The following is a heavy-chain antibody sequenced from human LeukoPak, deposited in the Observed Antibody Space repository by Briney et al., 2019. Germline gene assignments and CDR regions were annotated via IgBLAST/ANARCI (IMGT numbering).Heavy chain of an antibody. J-gene: IGHJ4*02. Sequence: VASVKVSCKASGYTFTSYYMHWVRQAPGQGLEWMGIINPSGGSTSYAQKFQGRVTMTRDTSTSTVYMELSSLRSEDTAVYYCARSEPQNKLEAYYFDYWGQGTLVTVSS. D-gene: IGHD1-1*01. CDR3: ARSEPQNKLEAYYFDY. V-gene: IGHV1-46*01. CDR1: GYTFTSYY. CDR2: INPSGGST.